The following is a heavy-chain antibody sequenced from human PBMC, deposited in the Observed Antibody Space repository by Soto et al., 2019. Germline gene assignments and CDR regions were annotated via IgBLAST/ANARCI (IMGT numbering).Heavy chain of an antibody. J-gene: IGHJ4*02. Sequence: QVQLVQSGAEVKTPGSSLKVSCKVSGSRFSNYVISWVRQAPGHGLEGLGRIIPIFNSTKYAQSFQGRVTITADKSTSTASLELSSLRSDYTAVYYCAREGRGKKAGYNGLVSLGYWGQGTLVTVSS. CDR1: GSRFSNYV. D-gene: IGHD2-2*02. CDR2: IIPIFNST. V-gene: IGHV1-69*06. CDR3: AREGRGKKAGYNGLVSLGY.